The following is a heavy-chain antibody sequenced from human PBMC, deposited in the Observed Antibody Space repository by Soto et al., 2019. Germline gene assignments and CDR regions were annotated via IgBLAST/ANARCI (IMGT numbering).Heavy chain of an antibody. Sequence: SGPTLVNPTPTLTLTCTFSGFSLSTTGVGVSWIRQPPGKALEWLALIYWHDDKRYSPSLKSRLSITKDTSKNQVVLTMTDMDPVDTATYYCAHRGGATVGLYYFDCWGQGALVTVSS. J-gene: IGHJ4*02. CDR2: IYWHDDK. V-gene: IGHV2-5*01. CDR3: AHRGGATVGLYYFDC. CDR1: GFSLSTTGVG. D-gene: IGHD3-16*01.